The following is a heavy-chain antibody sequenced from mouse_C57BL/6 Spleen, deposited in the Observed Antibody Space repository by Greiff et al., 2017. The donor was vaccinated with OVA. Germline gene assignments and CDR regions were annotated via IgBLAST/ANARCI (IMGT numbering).Heavy chain of an antibody. J-gene: IGHJ3*01. Sequence: DVQLVESGGGLVKPGGSLKLSCAASGFTFSSYAMSWVRQTPEKRLEWVATISDGGSYTYYPDNVKGRFTISRDNAKNNLYLQMSHLKSEDTAMYYCARGDYYYGSSQFAYWGQGTLVTVSA. V-gene: IGHV5-4*01. CDR3: ARGDYYYGSSQFAY. D-gene: IGHD1-1*01. CDR2: ISDGGSYT. CDR1: GFTFSSYA.